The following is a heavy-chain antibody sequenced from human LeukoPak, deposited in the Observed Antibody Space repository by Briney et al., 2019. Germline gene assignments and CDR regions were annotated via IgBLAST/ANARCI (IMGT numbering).Heavy chain of an antibody. CDR3: AKARRDDHISGSHQGFHY. D-gene: IGHD3-16*02. CDR2: ITGNGANS. J-gene: IGHJ4*02. Sequence: GGSLRLSCAASGLILSDYAMSRVRLAPGKGLEWVSGITGNGANSYYAGSVKGRFTISRDNYKKMLFLQMNSLRAEDTAIYYCAKARRDDHISGSHQGFHYWGQGTLVAVSS. V-gene: IGHV3-23*01. CDR1: GLILSDYA.